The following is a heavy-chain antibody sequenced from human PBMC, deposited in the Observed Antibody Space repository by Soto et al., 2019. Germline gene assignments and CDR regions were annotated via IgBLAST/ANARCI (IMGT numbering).Heavy chain of an antibody. J-gene: IGHJ4*02. CDR1: GGTFSSYA. CDR3: ASLSGWYVPD. D-gene: IGHD6-19*01. V-gene: IGHV1-69*13. Sequence: AVKVSCKASGGTFSSYAISWVRQAPGQGLEWMGGIIPIFGTSNYAQKFQGRVTITADESTSTAYMELSSLRSEDTAVYYCASLSGWYVPDWGQGTLVTVSS. CDR2: IIPIFGTS.